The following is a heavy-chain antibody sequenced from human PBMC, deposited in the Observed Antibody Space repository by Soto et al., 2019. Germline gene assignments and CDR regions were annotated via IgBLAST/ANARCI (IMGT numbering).Heavy chain of an antibody. V-gene: IGHV1-69*13. D-gene: IGHD3-22*01. CDR3: ARRRYYYDSSGYFERPYNWFDP. Sequence: SVKVSCKASGGTFSSYSISWVRQAPGQGLEWMGGIIPIFGTANYAQKFQGRVTITADESTSTAYMELSSLRSEDTAVYYCARRRYYYDSSGYFERPYNWFDPWGQGTLVTVSS. J-gene: IGHJ5*02. CDR2: IIPIFGTA. CDR1: GGTFSSYS.